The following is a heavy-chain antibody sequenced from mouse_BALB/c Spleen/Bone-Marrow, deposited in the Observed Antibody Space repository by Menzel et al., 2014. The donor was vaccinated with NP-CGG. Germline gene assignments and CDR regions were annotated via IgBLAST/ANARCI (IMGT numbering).Heavy chain of an antibody. CDR2: INPSSGYT. CDR1: GYTFTSYT. CDR3: AYGNYGYAMDY. D-gene: IGHD2-10*02. V-gene: IGHV1-4*01. Sequence: QVQLQQSGAELARPGASVKMSCKASGYTFTSYTMHWVKQRPGQGLEWIGYINPSSGYTNYNQKFKDKSTLTADKSSSTAYMQLSSLTSDDSAGYYCAYGNYGYAMDYWGQGTSVTGSS. J-gene: IGHJ4*01.